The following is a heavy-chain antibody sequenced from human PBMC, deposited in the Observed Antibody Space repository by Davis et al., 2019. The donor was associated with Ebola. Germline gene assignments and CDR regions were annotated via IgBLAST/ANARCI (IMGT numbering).Heavy chain of an antibody. D-gene: IGHD6-19*01. V-gene: IGHV3-15*04. Sequence: PGGSLRLSCAASGFTFSNAWMSWVRQAPGKGLEWVGRIVSKTIGGTTDYAAPVKGRFTISRDNSKNTLYLQVNSLRVEDTAVYYCAKDRVPSSGWYYFDYWGQGTLVTVSS. J-gene: IGHJ4*02. CDR1: GFTFSNAW. CDR2: IVSKTIGGTT. CDR3: AKDRVPSSGWYYFDY.